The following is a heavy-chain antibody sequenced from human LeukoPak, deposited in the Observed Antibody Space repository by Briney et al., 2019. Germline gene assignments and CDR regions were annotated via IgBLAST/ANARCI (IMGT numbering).Heavy chain of an antibody. CDR2: IYSSGST. J-gene: IGHJ4*02. Sequence: SQTLSLTCTVSGGSISSGSYYWSWIRQPAGKGLEWIGRIYSSGSTNYNPSLKSRVTISVATSKNQFSLKLSSVTAADTAVYYCARNRDGYNSFDYWGQGTLVTVSS. CDR3: ARNRDGYNSFDY. CDR1: GGSISSGSYY. D-gene: IGHD5-24*01. V-gene: IGHV4-61*02.